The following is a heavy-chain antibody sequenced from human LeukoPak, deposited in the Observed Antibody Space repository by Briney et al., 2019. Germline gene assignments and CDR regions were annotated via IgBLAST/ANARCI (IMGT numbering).Heavy chain of an antibody. CDR1: GYTFTHYY. J-gene: IGHJ4*02. CDR2: LSAYNGNT. Sequence: ASVKVSCKTSGYTFTHYYIHWVRQAPGQGLEWMGWLSAYNGNTNYAQKLQDRVTMTTDTPTSTAYMELRSLRSDDTAVYYCARGFTYYYDSSGYPILGYWGQGTLVTVSS. D-gene: IGHD3-22*01. CDR3: ARGFTYYYDSSGYPILGY. V-gene: IGHV1-18*04.